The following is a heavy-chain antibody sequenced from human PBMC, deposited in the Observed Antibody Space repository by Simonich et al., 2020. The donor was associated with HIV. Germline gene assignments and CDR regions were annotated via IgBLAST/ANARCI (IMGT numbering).Heavy chain of an antibody. CDR1: GGSFSGYY. CDR2: LNHIGST. V-gene: IGHV4-34*01. Sequence: QVQLQQWGAGLLTPSETLSLTCAVNGGSFSGYYWSWILQPPGNGLEWVGELNHIGSTNYNPALKSRGTISVETSKNQFSLKLNSVTAADTAVYYCASVSSRWIPPDYWGQGTPVTVSS. J-gene: IGHJ4*02. CDR3: ASVSSRWIPPDY. D-gene: IGHD2-2*01.